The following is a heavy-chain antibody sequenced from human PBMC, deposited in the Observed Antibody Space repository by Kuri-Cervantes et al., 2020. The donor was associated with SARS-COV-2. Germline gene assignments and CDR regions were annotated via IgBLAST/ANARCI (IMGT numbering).Heavy chain of an antibody. V-gene: IGHV4-34*01. CDR1: GGSFSGYY. J-gene: IGHJ3*02. Sequence: SETLSLTCAVYGGSFSGYYWSWIRQPPGKGLEWIGEINHSGSTNYNPSLKSRVTISVDTSKNQFSLKLSSVTAADTAVYYCAGCSPRGYDFWSGYSPDDAFDIWGQGTMVTVSS. D-gene: IGHD3-3*01. CDR2: INHSGST. CDR3: AGCSPRGYDFWSGYSPDDAFDI.